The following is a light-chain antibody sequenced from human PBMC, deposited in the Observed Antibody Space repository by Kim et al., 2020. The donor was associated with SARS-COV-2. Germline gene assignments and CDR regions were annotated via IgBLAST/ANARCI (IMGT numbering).Light chain of an antibody. CDR2: EAS. CDR3: QQYDSLSS. J-gene: IGKJ2*01. CDR1: QSIRSW. V-gene: IGKV1-5*01. Sequence: DIHMTQSPSTLSASAGDSFTIACRASQSIRSWLAWYQQKPGKAPKLLIHEASILEDGVPSRFSGSGYGTDFTLTISGLQPDDSATYYCQQYDSLSSFGQGTKLEI.